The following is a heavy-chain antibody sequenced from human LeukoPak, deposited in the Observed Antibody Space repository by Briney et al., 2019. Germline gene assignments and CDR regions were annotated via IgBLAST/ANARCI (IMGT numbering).Heavy chain of an antibody. V-gene: IGHV1-2*02. J-gene: IGHJ6*03. D-gene: IGHD4-17*01. Sequence: GASVKLCCKAAGYTFTGFYVHRVRQAPGQGPEWRGWIKANRGGTVYAKKYPGRVTMTRDTSIDTAYMELSRLRSDDTGVYYEAKSLCHTGDTYGPYTDSFQDVWGTGTTVAVSS. CDR3: AKSLCHTGDTYGPYTDSFQDV. CDR1: GYTFTGFY. CDR2: IKANRGGT.